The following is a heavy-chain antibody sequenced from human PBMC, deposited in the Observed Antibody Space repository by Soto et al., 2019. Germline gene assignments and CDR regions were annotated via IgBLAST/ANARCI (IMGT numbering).Heavy chain of an antibody. Sequence: ETLSLTCTVSGSSINSSGYYWGWIRQPPGKGLEWIGSMFYGVSTYYNPSLKSRVTVSVDTSKNQFSLNLRSVTAADTAVYYCARLPSRHLVDYWGQGTLVTVSS. CDR2: MFYGVST. J-gene: IGHJ4*02. D-gene: IGHD3-3*02. CDR1: GSSINSSGYY. CDR3: ARLPSRHLVDY. V-gene: IGHV4-39*01.